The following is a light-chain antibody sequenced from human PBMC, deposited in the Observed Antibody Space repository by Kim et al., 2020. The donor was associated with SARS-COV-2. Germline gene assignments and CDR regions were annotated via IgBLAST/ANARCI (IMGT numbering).Light chain of an antibody. CDR1: RNAIGAYNY. Sequence: SVTASSAVTRNAIGAYNYVSWYQQHPGKAPRLIIHDVTQRPSGVPGRFSGSKSGNTASLTVSGLQAEDEATYYCSSYSGSKNFGVFGGGTKLTVL. J-gene: IGLJ3*02. CDR3: SSYSGSKNFGV. CDR2: DVT. V-gene: IGLV2-8*01.